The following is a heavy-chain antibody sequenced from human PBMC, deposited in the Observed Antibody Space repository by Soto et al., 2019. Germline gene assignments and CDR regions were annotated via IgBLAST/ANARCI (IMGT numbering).Heavy chain of an antibody. CDR3: ARGYTYGYLYYFDY. CDR1: GGSISSYY. V-gene: IGHV4-59*01. D-gene: IGHD5-18*01. CDR2: IFYTGST. J-gene: IGHJ4*02. Sequence: SETLSLTCTVSGGSISSYYWSWIRQPPGKGLEWIGYIFYTGSTNYNPSLKSRVTISLDMSKNQFSLKLTSVTAADTAVYYCARGYTYGYLYYFDYWGQGTLVTV.